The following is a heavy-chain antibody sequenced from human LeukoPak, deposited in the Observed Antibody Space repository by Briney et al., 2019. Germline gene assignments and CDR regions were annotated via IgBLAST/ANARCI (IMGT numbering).Heavy chain of an antibody. Sequence: GASVKVSCKASGYTFTGYYMHWVRQAPGQGLEWMGWINPNSGGTNYAQKFQGRVTMTRDTSISTAYMELSRLRSDDTTVYYCARIVVVVAATPRDAFDIWGQGTMVTVSS. J-gene: IGHJ3*02. CDR1: GYTFTGYY. CDR3: ARIVVVVAATPRDAFDI. V-gene: IGHV1-2*02. CDR2: INPNSGGT. D-gene: IGHD2-15*01.